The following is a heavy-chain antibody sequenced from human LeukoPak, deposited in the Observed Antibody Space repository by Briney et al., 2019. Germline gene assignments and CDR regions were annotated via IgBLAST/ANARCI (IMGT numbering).Heavy chain of an antibody. Sequence: ASVKVSCKASGYTFTSYGISWERQAPGQGLEWMGWISAYNGNTNYAQKLQGRVTMTTDTSTSTAYMELRSLRSDDTAVYYCARDPRDSGGSCYDYWGQGTLVTVSS. CDR1: GYTFTSYG. D-gene: IGHD2-15*01. J-gene: IGHJ4*02. CDR3: ARDPRDSGGSCYDY. CDR2: ISAYNGNT. V-gene: IGHV1-18*01.